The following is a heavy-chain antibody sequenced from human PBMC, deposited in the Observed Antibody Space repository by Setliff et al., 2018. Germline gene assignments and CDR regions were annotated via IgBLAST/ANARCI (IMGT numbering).Heavy chain of an antibody. CDR1: GGSISTYY. CDR3: ARGGTYRYFDY. V-gene: IGHV4-59*01. J-gene: IGHJ4*02. CDR2: VYYSGTT. Sequence: PSETLSLTCTVSGGSISTYYWSWIRQPPGKGLEFIGYVYYSGTTNYDPSLKSRVTMSVETSKNQFALKLSSVTAADTAVYYCARGGTYRYFDYWGQGTLVTVSS.